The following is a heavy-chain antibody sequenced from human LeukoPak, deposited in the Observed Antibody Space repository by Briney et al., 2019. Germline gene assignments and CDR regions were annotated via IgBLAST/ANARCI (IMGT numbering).Heavy chain of an antibody. D-gene: IGHD1-1*01. CDR2: ISYDGSNK. CDR1: GFTFGDYA. Sequence: GGSLRLSCTASGFTFGDYAMHWVRQAPGKGLEWVAVISYDGSNKYYADSVKGRFTISRDNSKNTLYLQMNSLRAEDTAMYYCAREWKFDIWGQGAMVTVSS. CDR3: AREWKFDI. V-gene: IGHV3-30*14. J-gene: IGHJ3*02.